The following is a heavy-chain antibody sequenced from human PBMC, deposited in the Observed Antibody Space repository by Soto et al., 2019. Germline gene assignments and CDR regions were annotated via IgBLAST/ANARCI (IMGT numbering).Heavy chain of an antibody. CDR3: AKVNWPVPGPGFNS. CDR1: GTTFNTYD. Sequence: EVQLLESGGGLVQPGGSLRLSCAASGTTFNTYDMNWVRQAPGEGLEWVAGIIGSGDSAYYADSVKGRFTISRDNSKNTLSLQMNSLRGDDTAVYYCAKVNWPVPGPGFNSWGQGTLVTVSS. J-gene: IGHJ4*02. CDR2: IIGSGDSA. V-gene: IGHV3-23*01.